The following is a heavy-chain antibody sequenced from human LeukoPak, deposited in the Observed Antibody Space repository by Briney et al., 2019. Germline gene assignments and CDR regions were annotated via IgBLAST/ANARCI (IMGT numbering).Heavy chain of an antibody. CDR1: GFTLHNYS. Sequence: GSPRLSFATPGFTLHNYSMNLVRQAPGKGLGWVSYISNSSSTIYYADSVKGRFTISRDNAKNSLYLQMNSLRAEDTAVYYCARAGVDTAMGGGYYFDYWGQGTLVTVSS. J-gene: IGHJ4*02. CDR2: ISNSSSTI. D-gene: IGHD5-18*01. V-gene: IGHV3-48*04. CDR3: ARAGVDTAMGGGYYFDY.